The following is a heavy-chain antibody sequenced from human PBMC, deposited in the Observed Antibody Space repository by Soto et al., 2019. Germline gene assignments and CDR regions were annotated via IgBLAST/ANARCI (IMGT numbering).Heavy chain of an antibody. V-gene: IGHV4-30-4*01. J-gene: IGHJ4*02. Sequence: SSETLSLTCTVSGGSISSGDYYWIWIRQPPGKGLEWIGYIYYSGSTYYNPSLKSRVTISVDTSKNQFSLKLSSVTAADTAVYYCAREVIVATMTHFDYRGQGTLVT. CDR1: GGSISSGDYY. CDR3: AREVIVATMTHFDY. D-gene: IGHD5-12*01. CDR2: IYYSGST.